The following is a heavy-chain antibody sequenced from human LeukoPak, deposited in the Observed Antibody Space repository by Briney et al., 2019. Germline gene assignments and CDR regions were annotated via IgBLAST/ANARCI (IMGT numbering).Heavy chain of an antibody. J-gene: IGHJ4*02. CDR2: IYTSGST. V-gene: IGHV4-61*02. Sequence: SQTLSLTCTVSGGSISSGSYYWSWLRQPAGTGLEWIGRIYTSGSTNYNPSLKSRVTISVDTSKTQFSLKLSSVTAADTAVYYCARGLREQWLVNGPFDYWGQGTLVTVSS. CDR3: ARGLREQWLVNGPFDY. D-gene: IGHD6-19*01. CDR1: GGSISSGSYY.